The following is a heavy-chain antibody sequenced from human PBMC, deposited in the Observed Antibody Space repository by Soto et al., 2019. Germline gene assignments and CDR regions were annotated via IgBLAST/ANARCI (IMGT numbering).Heavy chain of an antibody. Sequence: HPGGSLRLSCAASGFTFSSYAMSWVRQAPGKGLEWVSAISGSGGSTYYADSVKGRFTISRDNSKNTLYLQMNSLRAEDTAVYYCAKDWDSSSWSNWFDPWGQGTLVTVSS. D-gene: IGHD6-13*01. V-gene: IGHV3-23*01. CDR1: GFTFSSYA. J-gene: IGHJ5*02. CDR2: ISGSGGST. CDR3: AKDWDSSSWSNWFDP.